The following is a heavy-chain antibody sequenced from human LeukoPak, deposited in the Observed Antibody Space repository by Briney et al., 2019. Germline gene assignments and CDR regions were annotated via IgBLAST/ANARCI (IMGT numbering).Heavy chain of an antibody. V-gene: IGHV3-21*01. CDR3: ARGGTGATRDDTFDI. CDR2: ISSRSSHI. Sequence: GGSLRLSCADSGFTFSSYSMNWVCQAPGKGLEWVASISSRSSHIFYADSVKGRFTISRENAKNSLYLQMNSLRAEDTAVYYCARGGTGATRDDTFDIWGQGTMVTVSS. CDR1: GFTFSSYS. D-gene: IGHD1-7*01. J-gene: IGHJ3*02.